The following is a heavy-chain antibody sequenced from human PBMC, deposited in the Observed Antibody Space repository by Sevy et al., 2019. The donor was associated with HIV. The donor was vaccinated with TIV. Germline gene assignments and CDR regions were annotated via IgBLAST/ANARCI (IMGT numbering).Heavy chain of an antibody. V-gene: IGHV3-23*01. CDR1: AFTFSNFA. J-gene: IGHJ4*01. Sequence: GGSLRLSCAASAFTFSNFAMSWVRQAPGKGLEWVSAISAGGSDTYYADSVKGRFTIARDNSRNTLYLQMNNLRAEDTAVYYCAKDRGVGYFDYWGHGTLVTVS. D-gene: IGHD3-10*01. CDR2: ISAGGSDT. CDR3: AKDRGVGYFDY.